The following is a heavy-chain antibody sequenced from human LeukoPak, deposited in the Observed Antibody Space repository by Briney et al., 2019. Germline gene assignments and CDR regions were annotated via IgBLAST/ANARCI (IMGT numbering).Heavy chain of an antibody. CDR3: AKDSTLRYCSGGSCQGYFQH. Sequence: PGGSLRLSCAASGFTFSSYGMHWVRQAPGKGLEWVAFIRYDGSNKYYADSVKGRFTISRDNSKNTLYLQMNSLRAEDTAVYYCAKDSTLRYCSGGSCQGYFQHWGQGTLVTVSS. J-gene: IGHJ1*01. D-gene: IGHD2-15*01. CDR1: GFTFSSYG. V-gene: IGHV3-30*02. CDR2: IRYDGSNK.